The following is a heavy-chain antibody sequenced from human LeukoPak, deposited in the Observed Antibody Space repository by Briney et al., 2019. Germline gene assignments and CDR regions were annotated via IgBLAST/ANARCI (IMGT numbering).Heavy chain of an antibody. D-gene: IGHD2-2*01. CDR1: GGSFSGYY. CDR3: ARERYCSSTSCYDYYYYGMDV. V-gene: IGHV4-34*01. J-gene: IGHJ6*02. Sequence: SETLSLTCAVYGGSFSGYYWSWIRQPPGKGLEWIGEINHSRSTNYNPSLKSRVTISVDTSKNQFSLKLSSVTAADTAVYYCARERYCSSTSCYDYYYYGMDVWGQGTTVTVSS. CDR2: INHSRST.